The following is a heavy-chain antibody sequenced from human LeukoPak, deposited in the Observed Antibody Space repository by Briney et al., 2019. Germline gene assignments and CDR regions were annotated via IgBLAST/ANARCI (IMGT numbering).Heavy chain of an antibody. V-gene: IGHV4-61*03. CDR2: IYYTGNT. Sequence: SETLSLTCTVSGDSVSNGNYYWSWLRQPPGKALEWIGYIYYTGNTYYNPSLEGRVTISVDTSRNHFSVKLSSVTAADTAVYYCARSQNYYGSGDYWSQGTLVTVSS. J-gene: IGHJ4*02. CDR1: GDSVSNGNYY. D-gene: IGHD3-10*01. CDR3: ARSQNYYGSGDY.